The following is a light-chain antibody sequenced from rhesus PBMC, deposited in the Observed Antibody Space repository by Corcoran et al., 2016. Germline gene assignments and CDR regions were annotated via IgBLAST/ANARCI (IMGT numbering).Light chain of an antibody. V-gene: IGKV1-66*01. J-gene: IGKJ4*01. CDR2: YKS. Sequence: DIQMTQSPSSLSASVGDRVTITCRASQDLSNHLSWYQQKPVKAPKPLIYYKSSLETGIPSRLSGRRAGTDYILTISSLQPEDIATYYCQQYQHIPLTFGGGTKVELK. CDR1: QDLSNH. CDR3: QQYQHIPLT.